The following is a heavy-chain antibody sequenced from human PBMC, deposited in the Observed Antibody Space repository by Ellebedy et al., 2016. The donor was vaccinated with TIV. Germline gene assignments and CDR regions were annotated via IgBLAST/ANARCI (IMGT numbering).Heavy chain of an antibody. J-gene: IGHJ4*02. V-gene: IGHV1-18*01. CDR3: ARILASVIDH. CDR1: GYIFSTYG. D-gene: IGHD3-16*02. Sequence: AASVKVSCKTSGYIFSTYGITWVRQAPGQGLEWMGWVGPNTGDTKYARELQGRVSMTADTSTDTAYMELRSLRSDDTAVYSCARILASVIDHWGQGTLVTVSS. CDR2: VGPNTGDT.